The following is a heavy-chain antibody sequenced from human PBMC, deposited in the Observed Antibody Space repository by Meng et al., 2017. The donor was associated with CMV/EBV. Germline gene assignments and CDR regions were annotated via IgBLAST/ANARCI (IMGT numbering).Heavy chain of an antibody. CDR2: INHSGST. Sequence: QVQLHAWGEEILNPSETLSLPCAVYGGSFSGYYWSWIRQPPGKGLEWIGEINHSGSTNYNPSLKSRVTISVDTSKNQFSLKLSSVTAADTAVYYCARGGGGEWELLHYFDYWGQGTLVTVSS. V-gene: IGHV4-34*01. CDR3: ARGGGGEWELLHYFDY. CDR1: GGSFSGYY. J-gene: IGHJ4*02. D-gene: IGHD1-26*01.